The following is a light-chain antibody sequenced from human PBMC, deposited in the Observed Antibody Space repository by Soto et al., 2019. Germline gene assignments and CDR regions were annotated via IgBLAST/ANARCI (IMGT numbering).Light chain of an antibody. CDR1: QSISSN. V-gene: IGKV3D-15*01. CDR3: QQHNQWPIT. CDR2: AAS. Sequence: EIVMTQSPATLSVSPWERATLSCRASQSISSNLAWYQQKPGQAPRLLIYAASSRATGIPARFSGSGSGTEFTLTINSLQSEDSAVYYCQQHNQWPITFGQGTRLEIK. J-gene: IGKJ5*01.